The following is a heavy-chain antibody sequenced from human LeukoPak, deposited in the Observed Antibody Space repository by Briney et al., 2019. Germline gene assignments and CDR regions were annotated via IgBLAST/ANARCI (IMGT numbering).Heavy chain of an antibody. CDR3: ARSRSVSNYKGMDV. J-gene: IGHJ6*02. CDR2: ISSSSDYK. V-gene: IGHV3-21*01. CDR1: GFTFSDYS. D-gene: IGHD5/OR15-5a*01. Sequence: GGSLRLSCPASGFTFSDYSMSWVRQAPGKGLEWVSSISSSSDYKYYADSVKGRFTISRDNARNSLYLQMNSLRAEDTAVYYCARSRSVSNYKGMDVWGQGPTVTVSS.